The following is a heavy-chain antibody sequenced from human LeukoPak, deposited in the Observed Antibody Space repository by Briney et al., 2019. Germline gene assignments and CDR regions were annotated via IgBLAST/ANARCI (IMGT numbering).Heavy chain of an antibody. CDR1: GGSISSSNW. CDR2: INHSGST. J-gene: IGHJ6*02. D-gene: IGHD3-3*01. V-gene: IGHV4-4*02. Sequence: PSGTLSLTCAVSGGSISSSNWWSWVRQPPGKGLEWIGEINHSGSTNYNPSLKSRVTISVDTSKNQFSLKLSSVTAADTAVYYCARGRGNYDFWSGYYYGMDVWGQGTTVTVSS. CDR3: ARGRGNYDFWSGYYYGMDV.